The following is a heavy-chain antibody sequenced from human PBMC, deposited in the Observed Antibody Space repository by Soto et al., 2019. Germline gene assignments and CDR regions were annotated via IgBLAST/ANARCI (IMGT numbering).Heavy chain of an antibody. Sequence: PSETLSLTCAVDGGSLSGYYCTWIRQSPWEGLEWIGEINYSGSTVYNPSLKSRATISVDTSKNQFSLRLTSVTAAETAVYYCARMILRFFDNWGQGALVT. J-gene: IGHJ4*02. V-gene: IGHV4-34*01. CDR1: GGSLSGYY. CDR3: ARMILRFFDN. CDR2: INYSGST. D-gene: IGHD3-16*01.